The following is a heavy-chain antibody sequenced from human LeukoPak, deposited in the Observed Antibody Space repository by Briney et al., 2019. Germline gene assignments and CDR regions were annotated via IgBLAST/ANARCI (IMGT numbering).Heavy chain of an antibody. J-gene: IGHJ4*02. CDR3: ARDTRIVVVPAAHNDY. V-gene: IGHV1-18*01. CDR1: GYTFTSYG. Sequence: ASVKVSCKASGYTFTSYGISWVRQAPGQGLEWMGWISAYNGNTNYAQKLQGRVTMTTDTSTSTVYMELRSLRSDDTAVYYCARDTRIVVVPAAHNDYWGQGTLVTVSS. CDR2: ISAYNGNT. D-gene: IGHD2-2*01.